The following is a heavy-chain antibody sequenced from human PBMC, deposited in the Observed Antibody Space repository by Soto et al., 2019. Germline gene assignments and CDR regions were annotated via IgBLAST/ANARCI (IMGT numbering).Heavy chain of an antibody. CDR2: INPASSGT. D-gene: IGHD2-2*01. CDR3: ARGYCSSIGCSHYFDY. Sequence: ASVKVSCKASGYTFTDRYMHSVRQAAGQGLEWMAWINPASSGTRYAQNFQRRVTVTWDTSISTAYTELSRLRSDDTATYYCARGYCSSIGCSHYFDYWGQGTLVTVSS. V-gene: IGHV1-2*02. CDR1: GYTFTDRY. J-gene: IGHJ4*02.